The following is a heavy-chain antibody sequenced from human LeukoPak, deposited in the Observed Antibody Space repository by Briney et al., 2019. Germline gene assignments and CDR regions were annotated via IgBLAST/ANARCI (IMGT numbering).Heavy chain of an antibody. Sequence: PSDTLSLTCAVYGGYFSGYYWSWIRQPPGKGLDWMGEINHSRSTNYNPSLKSRVTISVDTSTNQFSLKLSSVTAADTAVYYCARCRRRYCSSTSCYTHWFDPWGQGTLVTVSS. D-gene: IGHD2-2*02. CDR3: ARCRRRYCSSTSCYTHWFDP. J-gene: IGHJ5*02. V-gene: IGHV4-34*01. CDR2: INHSRST. CDR1: GGYFSGYY.